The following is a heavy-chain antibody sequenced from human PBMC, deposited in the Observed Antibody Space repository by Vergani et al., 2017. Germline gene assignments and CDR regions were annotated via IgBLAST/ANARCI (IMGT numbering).Heavy chain of an antibody. J-gene: IGHJ4*02. CDR3: AREPRGYSYGRIDY. V-gene: IGHV4-31*03. CDR1: GGSISSGGYY. Sequence: QVQLQESGPGLVKPSQTLSITCTVSGGSISSGGYYWSWIRQHPGKGLAWIGYNYYSGSTYYNPSLKSRVTISVETSKNQFSLKLSSVTDADTAVYYCAREPRGYSYGRIDYWGQGTLVTVSS. CDR2: NYYSGST. D-gene: IGHD5-18*01.